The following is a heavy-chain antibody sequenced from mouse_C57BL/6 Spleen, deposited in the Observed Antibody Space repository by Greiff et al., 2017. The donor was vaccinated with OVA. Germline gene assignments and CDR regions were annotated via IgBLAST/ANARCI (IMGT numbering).Heavy chain of an antibody. CDR1: GFSLTSYG. CDR2: IWSGGST. Sequence: QVQLQQSGPGLVQPSQSLSIPCTVSGFSLTSYGVHWVRQSPGKGLEWLGVIWSGGSTDYNAAFISRLSISKDNSKSQVFFKMNSLQADDTAIYYCAREGLGKAFAYWGQGTLVTVSA. D-gene: IGHD4-1*01. V-gene: IGHV2-2*01. J-gene: IGHJ3*01. CDR3: AREGLGKAFAY.